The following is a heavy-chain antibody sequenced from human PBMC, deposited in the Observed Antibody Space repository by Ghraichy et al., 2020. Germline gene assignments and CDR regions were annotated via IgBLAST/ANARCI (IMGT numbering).Heavy chain of an antibody. D-gene: IGHD3-22*01. CDR3: ARTYYYDSSGYYGPTYWFFAP. CDR1: GGSISSVGYS. Sequence: SETLSLTCAVSGGSISSVGYSWSWIRQPPGKGLEWIGYIYHSGSTYYNPSLKSRVTISVDRSKNPFSLKLSSVTAADTAVFYCARTYYYDSSGYYGPTYWFFAPCGRGTLFTVSS. V-gene: IGHV4-30-2*01. J-gene: IGHJ2*01. CDR2: IYHSGST.